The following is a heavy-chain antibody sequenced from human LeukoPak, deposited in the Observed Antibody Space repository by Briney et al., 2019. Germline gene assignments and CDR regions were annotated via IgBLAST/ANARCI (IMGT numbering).Heavy chain of an antibody. J-gene: IGHJ3*02. CDR3: ARVVLKGVDAFDI. CDR2: ISAYNGDT. V-gene: IGHV1-18*01. CDR1: GYTFTSYG. D-gene: IGHD2-21*01. Sequence: VASVKVSCKASGYTFTSYGISWVRQAPGQGLEWMGWISAYNGDTNYAQKVQGRVTMTTDTSTSTAYMELRSLRSDDTAVYYCARVVLKGVDAFDIWGQGTMVTVSS.